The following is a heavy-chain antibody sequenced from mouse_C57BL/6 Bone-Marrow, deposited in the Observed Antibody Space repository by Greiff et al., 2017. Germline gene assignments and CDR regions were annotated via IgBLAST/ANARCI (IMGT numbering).Heavy chain of an antibody. CDR2: IHPNSGST. D-gene: IGHD2-2*01. CDR1: GYTFTSYW. CDR3: ARWLPYYYAMDY. J-gene: IGHJ4*01. Sequence: QVQLQQPGAELVKPGASVKLSCKASGYTFTSYWMHWVKQRPGQGLEWIGMIHPNSGSTNYNEKFKSKATLTVDKSSSTAYMQLSSPTSEDSAVYYCARWLPYYYAMDYWGQGTSVTVSS. V-gene: IGHV1-64*01.